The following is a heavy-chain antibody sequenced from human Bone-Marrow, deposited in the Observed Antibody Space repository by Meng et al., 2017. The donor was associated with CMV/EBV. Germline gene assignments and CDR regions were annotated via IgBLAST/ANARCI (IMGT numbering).Heavy chain of an antibody. Sequence: ASVKVSCKASGYTFTSYYMHWVRQAPGQGLEWMGIINPSGGSTSYAQKFQGRVTMTRDTSTSTAYMELSSLRSEDTAVYYCARGYCSSTSCTSYYYYYGMDVWGQGTTVTVSS. D-gene: IGHD2-2*01. V-gene: IGHV1-46*01. CDR2: INPSGGST. CDR3: ARGYCSSTSCTSYYYYYGMDV. CDR1: GYTFTSYY. J-gene: IGHJ6*02.